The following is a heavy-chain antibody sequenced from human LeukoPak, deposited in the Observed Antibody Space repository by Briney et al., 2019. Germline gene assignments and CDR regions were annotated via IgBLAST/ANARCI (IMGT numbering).Heavy chain of an antibody. V-gene: IGHV4-59*01. CDR1: GGSISSYY. J-gene: IGHJ6*03. CDR3: ARDKSVEGMDV. CDR2: IYYSGIT. Sequence: SETLSLTCTVSGGSISSYYWSWIRRPPGKGLEWIGYIYYSGITKYNPSLESRVTISVDTSKKQFSLKLSSVTAADTAVYYCARDKSVEGMDVWGKGTTVTVSS.